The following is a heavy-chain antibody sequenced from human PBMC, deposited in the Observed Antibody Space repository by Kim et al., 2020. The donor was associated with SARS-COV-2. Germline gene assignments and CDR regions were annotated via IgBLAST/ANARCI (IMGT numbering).Heavy chain of an antibody. D-gene: IGHD5-18*01. J-gene: IGHJ4*02. V-gene: IGHV4-39*01. CDR3: ARGRGYSYGIPFDF. Sequence: SETLSLTCTVTGDSVTSANYYWGWLRQPPGKGLEWIGSFYYRGNTYYNPSLKSRVTISVDTSKNKFSLKLSSVTAADTAVYFCARGRGYSYGIPFDFWGQGTLLTVSS. CDR2: FYYRGNT. CDR1: GDSVTSANYY.